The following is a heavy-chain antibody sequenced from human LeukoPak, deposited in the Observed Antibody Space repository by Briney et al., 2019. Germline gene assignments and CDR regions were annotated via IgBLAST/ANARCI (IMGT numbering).Heavy chain of an antibody. CDR1: GGSISSSSYY. J-gene: IGHJ6*03. V-gene: IGHV4-39*07. CDR3: ARSKTGYYGSGSYYKPHYYYYMDV. Sequence: SETLSLTCTVSGGSISSSSYYWGWIRQPPGKGLEWIGSIYYSGSTYYNPSLKSRVTISVDTSKNQFSLKLSSVTAADTAVYYCARSKTGYYGSGSYYKPHYYYYMDVWGKGTTVTISS. CDR2: IYYSGST. D-gene: IGHD3-10*01.